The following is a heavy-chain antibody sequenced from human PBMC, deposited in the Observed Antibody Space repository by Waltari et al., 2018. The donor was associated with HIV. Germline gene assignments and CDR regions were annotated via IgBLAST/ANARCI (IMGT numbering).Heavy chain of an antibody. J-gene: IGHJ4*02. CDR3: ARWAHAWGANDY. CDR1: GETFRTSS. D-gene: IGHD3-16*01. V-gene: IGHV1-69*01. CDR2: ILPLFRAA. Sequence: QVRLVQSGAEVRKPGSSVTVSCKASGETFRTSSINWVRQAPGQGLEWMGVILPLFRAADYAQKFQGRLIITADESSSTAYMELSSLQSDDTATYFCARWAHAWGANDYWGQGTLVTVSS.